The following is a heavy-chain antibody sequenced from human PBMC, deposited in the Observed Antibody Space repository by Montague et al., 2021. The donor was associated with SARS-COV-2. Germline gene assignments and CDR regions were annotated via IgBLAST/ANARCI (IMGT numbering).Heavy chain of an antibody. CDR1: GYSVSTGYY. J-gene: IGHJ3*02. CDR3: AKVAGSHDTFDI. D-gene: IGHD6-19*01. Sequence: SETLSLTCTVSGYSVSTGYYWGWIRQPPGKGLEWIGTIYHSGSTYFNPSLKSRVTISVDTSKSQFSLNLSSVTAAETAVYYCAKVAGSHDTFDIWGRGTMVTVSS. V-gene: IGHV4-38-2*02. CDR2: IYHSGST.